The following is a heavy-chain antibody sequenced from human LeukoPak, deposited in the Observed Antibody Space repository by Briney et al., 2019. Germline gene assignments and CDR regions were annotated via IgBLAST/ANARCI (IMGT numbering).Heavy chain of an antibody. V-gene: IGHV3-23*01. J-gene: IGHJ4*02. CDR3: AKSGYSSAWYWGY. Sequence: GGSLRLSCTVSGFTFSSYAMSWVRQTPGKGLEWVSAISASGGSTYYTDSVKGRFTISRDNSKNTLYLQMNSLRADDTAVYYCAKSGYSSAWYWGYWGQGTLVTVSS. CDR1: GFTFSSYA. D-gene: IGHD6-19*01. CDR2: ISASGGST.